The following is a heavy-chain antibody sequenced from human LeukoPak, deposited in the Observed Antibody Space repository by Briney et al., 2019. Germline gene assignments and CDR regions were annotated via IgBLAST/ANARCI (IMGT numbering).Heavy chain of an antibody. D-gene: IGHD1-26*01. CDR1: GYTISSNW. CDR2: IKQDGSET. CDR3: VRDISGSWAY. Sequence: GGSLRLSCAGSGYTISSNWMGWVRQAPGKGLEWVANIKQDGSETYYVDSVKGRFTISRDNAKNSLYLQMNSLTAEDTAVYYCVRDISGSWAYWGRGTLVTVSS. V-gene: IGHV3-7*01. J-gene: IGHJ4*02.